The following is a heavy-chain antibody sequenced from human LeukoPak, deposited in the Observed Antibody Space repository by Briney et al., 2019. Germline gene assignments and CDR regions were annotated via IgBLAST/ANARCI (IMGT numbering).Heavy chain of an antibody. CDR1: GFTFGSYD. Sequence: PGGSLRLSCEASGFTFGSYDMHWVRQAPGKGLEYVSAISSNGGSTYYANSVKGRFTISRDNSKNTLYLQMGSLRAEDMAVYYCARAAQRYYYYYYMDVWGKGTTVTVSS. V-gene: IGHV3-64*01. CDR3: ARAAQRYYYYYYMDV. CDR2: ISSNGGST. J-gene: IGHJ6*03.